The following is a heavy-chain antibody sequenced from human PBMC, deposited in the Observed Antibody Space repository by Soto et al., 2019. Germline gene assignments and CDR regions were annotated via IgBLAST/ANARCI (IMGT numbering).Heavy chain of an antibody. J-gene: IGHJ3*02. V-gene: IGHV3-74*01. Sequence: GGSLRLSCVASGFTFSSHWMHWVRQAPGKGLVWVSRVNTDGGAMTYADSVKGRFTISGDNAKNTLYLQMNSPRAEDTAVYYCARTKDFAFDIWGQGTMVTVSS. CDR1: GFTFSSHW. CDR3: ARTKDFAFDI. CDR2: VNTDGGAM.